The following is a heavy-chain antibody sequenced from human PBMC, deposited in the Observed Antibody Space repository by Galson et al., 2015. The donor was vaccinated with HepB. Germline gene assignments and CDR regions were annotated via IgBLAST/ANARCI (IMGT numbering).Heavy chain of an antibody. CDR3: ARDPCSGGSCYLGAFDI. V-gene: IGHV1-2*02. J-gene: IGHJ3*02. CDR1: GYTFTGYY. Sequence: SVKVSCKASGYTFTGYYMHWVRQAPGQGLEWMGWINPNSGGTNYAQKFQGRVTMTRDTSISTAYMELSRLRSDDTAVYYCARDPCSGGSCYLGAFDIWGQGTMVTVSS. CDR2: INPNSGGT. D-gene: IGHD2-15*01.